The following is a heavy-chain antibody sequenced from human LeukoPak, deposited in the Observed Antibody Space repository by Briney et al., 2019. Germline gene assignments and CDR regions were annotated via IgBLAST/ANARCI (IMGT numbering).Heavy chain of an antibody. V-gene: IGHV3-7*01. D-gene: IGHD2-2*01. CDR3: ARERKSSTSMDY. J-gene: IGHJ4*02. CDR1: GFTFSSYW. CDR2: IKQDGSEK. Sequence: GGSLRLSCAASGFTFSSYWMSWVRQAPGKGLEWVANIKQDGSEKYYVDSVKGRFTISRDNAKNSLYLQMNGLRGEDTAVYFCARERKSSTSMDYWGQGTLVTVSS.